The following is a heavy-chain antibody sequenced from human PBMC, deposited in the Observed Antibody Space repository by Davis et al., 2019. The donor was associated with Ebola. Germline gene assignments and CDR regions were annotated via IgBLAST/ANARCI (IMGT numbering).Heavy chain of an antibody. CDR1: GYTFTGYY. Sequence: ASVKVSCKASGYTFTGYYMHWARQAPGQGLEWMGWINPNSGGTNYAQKFQGRVTMTRDTSISTAYMELSRLRSDDTAVYYCARAPTLGFWSGYSPDYYMDVWGKGTTVTVSS. V-gene: IGHV1-2*02. J-gene: IGHJ6*03. CDR3: ARAPTLGFWSGYSPDYYMDV. CDR2: INPNSGGT. D-gene: IGHD3-3*01.